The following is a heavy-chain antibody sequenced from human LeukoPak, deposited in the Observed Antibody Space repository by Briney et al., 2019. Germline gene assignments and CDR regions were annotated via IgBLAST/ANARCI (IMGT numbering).Heavy chain of an antibody. D-gene: IGHD2-2*01. Sequence: PGTSLRLSCATSGFIFSHYGFHWVRQAPGKGLEWVAVIWPDGNKKYYADSVKGRFTVSKDNSENTVYLQMNSLRAEDTAMYYCVVVVVPAAVWQFDLWGRGTQVTVSS. J-gene: IGHJ2*01. CDR3: VVVVVPAAVWQFDL. V-gene: IGHV3-33*01. CDR2: IWPDGNKK. CDR1: GFIFSHYG.